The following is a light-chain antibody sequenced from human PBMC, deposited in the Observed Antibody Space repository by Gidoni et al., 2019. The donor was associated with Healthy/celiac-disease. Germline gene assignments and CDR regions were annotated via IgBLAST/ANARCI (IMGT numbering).Light chain of an antibody. CDR1: QSLLHSNGYNY. J-gene: IGKJ2*01. CDR2: LGS. V-gene: IGKV2-28*01. Sequence: DIVMTQSPLSLPVTPGEPASISCRSSQSLLHSNGYNYLDWYLQKPGQSPQLLIYLGSNRASGVPDRFSGSGSGTDFTLKISRVEAEDVGVYYCMQALQKGYTFXXXTKLEIK. CDR3: MQALQKGYT.